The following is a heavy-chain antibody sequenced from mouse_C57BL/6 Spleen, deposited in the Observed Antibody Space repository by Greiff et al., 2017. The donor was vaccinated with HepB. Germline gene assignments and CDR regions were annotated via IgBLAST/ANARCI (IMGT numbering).Heavy chain of an antibody. J-gene: IGHJ2*01. Sequence: QVHVKQPGAELVKPGASVKLSCKASGYTFTSYWMHWVKQRPGQGLEWIGMIHPNSGSTNYNEKFKSKATLTVDKSSSTAYMQLSSLTSEDSAVYYCAIWLPLDYWGQGTTLTVSS. D-gene: IGHD2-2*01. CDR2: IHPNSGST. V-gene: IGHV1-64*01. CDR1: GYTFTSYW. CDR3: AIWLPLDY.